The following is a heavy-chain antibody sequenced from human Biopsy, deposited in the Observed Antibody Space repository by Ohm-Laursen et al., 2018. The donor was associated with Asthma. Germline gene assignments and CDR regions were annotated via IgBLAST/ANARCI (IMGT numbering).Heavy chain of an antibody. Sequence: SVKVSCKTSGHTFSSAGITWVRQAPGQGLEWMGGIIPMFGTSNYAQKFQGRVTITADESTSTAYMELSSLRSDDTAVYYCASPTYCSGSSCINNYYYALDVWGQGTTVTVS. CDR2: IIPMFGTS. CDR3: ASPTYCSGSSCINNYYYALDV. J-gene: IGHJ6*02. V-gene: IGHV1-69*13. D-gene: IGHD2-15*01. CDR1: GHTFSSAG.